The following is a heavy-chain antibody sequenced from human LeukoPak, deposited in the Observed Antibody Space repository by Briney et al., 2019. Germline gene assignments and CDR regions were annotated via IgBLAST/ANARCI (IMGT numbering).Heavy chain of an antibody. D-gene: IGHD2-15*01. CDR1: GGSISSYY. CDR3: ARQYCSGGSCYSNWFDP. CDR2: IYYSGST. Sequence: SETLSLTCTVSGGSISSYYWSWIRQPPGKGLEWIGYIYYSGSTNYNPPLKSRVTISVDTSKNQFSLKLSSVTAADTAVYYCARQYCSGGSCYSNWFDPWGQGTLVTVSS. J-gene: IGHJ5*02. V-gene: IGHV4-59*08.